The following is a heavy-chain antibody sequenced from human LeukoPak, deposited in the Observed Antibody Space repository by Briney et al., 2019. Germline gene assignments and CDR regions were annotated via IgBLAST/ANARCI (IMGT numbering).Heavy chain of an antibody. CDR3: ARADSRGDDAFDI. D-gene: IGHD4-11*01. J-gene: IGHJ3*02. CDR1: GFTFSSYW. CDR2: IKQVGSEK. V-gene: IGHV3-7*01. Sequence: SGGSLRLSCAASGFTFSSYWMSWVRQAPGKGLEWVANIKQVGSEKYYVDSVKGRFTISRDNAKNSLYLQMNSLRAEDTAVYYCARADSRGDDAFDIWGQGTMVTVSS.